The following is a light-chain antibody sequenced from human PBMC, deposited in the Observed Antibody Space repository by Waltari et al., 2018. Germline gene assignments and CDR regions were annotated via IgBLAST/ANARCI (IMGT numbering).Light chain of an antibody. V-gene: IGKV3-20*01. J-gene: IGKJ4*01. CDR1: QSVSSSY. CDR2: GAS. CDR3: QQYGSPLT. Sequence: EIVLTQSPGTLSLSPGERATLSCRASQSVSSSYLAWYKQKPGQAPRLLIYGASSRATGIPDRFSGSGSGTDFTLTISRLEPEDFAVYYCQQYGSPLTFGGGTKVEIK.